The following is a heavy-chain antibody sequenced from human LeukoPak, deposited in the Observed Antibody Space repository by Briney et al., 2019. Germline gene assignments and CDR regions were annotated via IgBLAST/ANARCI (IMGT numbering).Heavy chain of an antibody. Sequence: GGSLRLSCAASGFTFSTYSMNWVRQAPGKGLEWVSYISSSGNTTYYADSVKGRFTISRDNAKNSLYLQINSLRAEDAAVYYCARDENNSGTYYDAFDIWGQGTMVTVSS. CDR2: ISSSGNTT. D-gene: IGHD1-26*01. CDR1: GFTFSTYS. V-gene: IGHV3-48*01. CDR3: ARDENNSGTYYDAFDI. J-gene: IGHJ3*02.